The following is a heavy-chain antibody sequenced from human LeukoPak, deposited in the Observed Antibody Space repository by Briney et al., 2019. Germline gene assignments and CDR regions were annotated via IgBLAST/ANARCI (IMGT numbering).Heavy chain of an antibody. CDR2: IIPMSGTV. D-gene: IGHD3-22*01. V-gene: IGHV1-69*05. CDR3: ASQAYYYDCSGSYAWDI. CDR1: GGTFTSYT. J-gene: IGHJ3*02. Sequence: SVKVSCKASGGTFTSYTVSWVRQAPGQGREWMGRIIPMSGTVKYAQKFQGRVTITTDESTSTAYMELSSLRSEDTAVYYCASQAYYYDCSGSYAWDIWGQGTMVTVSS.